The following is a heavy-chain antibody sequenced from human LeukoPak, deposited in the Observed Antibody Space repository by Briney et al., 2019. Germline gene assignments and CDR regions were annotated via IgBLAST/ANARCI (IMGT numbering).Heavy chain of an antibody. Sequence: SETLSLTCTVSGGSMTTHHWNWIRQTPGKGLEWIGYVFDSGRTKVNPSLTSRVTLSTDTSKNQLSLRLSSMTAADTAVYYCTTIKRGDIFGYFDFWGQGILVTVSS. D-gene: IGHD5-18*01. CDR2: VFDSGRT. CDR1: GGSMTTHH. J-gene: IGHJ4*02. V-gene: IGHV4-59*11. CDR3: TTIKRGDIFGYFDF.